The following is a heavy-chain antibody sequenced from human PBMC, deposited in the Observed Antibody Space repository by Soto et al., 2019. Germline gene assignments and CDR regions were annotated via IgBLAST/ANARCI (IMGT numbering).Heavy chain of an antibody. Sequence: QERLVQSGAEVRKPGSSVKVSCKVTGGTSTRYAINWVRQAPGQGLEWMGGIVPMFGTSKYAQKFQGRVTITADTSTNIAYMELRSLTSEDTAVYYCNRGSEYDFLSGYLWGQGTLVSVSS. CDR3: NRGSEYDFLSGYL. CDR2: IVPMFGTS. V-gene: IGHV1-69*06. J-gene: IGHJ4*02. CDR1: GGTSTRYA. D-gene: IGHD3-3*01.